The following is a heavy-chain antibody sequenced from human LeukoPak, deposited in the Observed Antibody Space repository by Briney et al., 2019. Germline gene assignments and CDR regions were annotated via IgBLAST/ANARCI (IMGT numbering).Heavy chain of an antibody. D-gene: IGHD5-12*01. Sequence: ASETLSLTCTVSGGSISYYYWSWIRQPPGKGLECIGYFYYSGSTNYNPSLKSRVTMSVDTSKNEFSLKLTSVTAADTAVYYCAGGHSGYPYYFDYWGQGALVTVSS. CDR2: FYYSGST. CDR1: GGSISYYY. J-gene: IGHJ4*02. CDR3: AGGHSGYPYYFDY. V-gene: IGHV4-59*01.